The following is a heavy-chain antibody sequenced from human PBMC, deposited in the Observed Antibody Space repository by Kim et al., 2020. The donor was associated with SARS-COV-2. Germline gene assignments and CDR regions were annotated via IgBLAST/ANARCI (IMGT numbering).Heavy chain of an antibody. D-gene: IGHD3-22*01. CDR2: IHLGVET. J-gene: IGHJ5*02. V-gene: IGHV3-13*01. CDR3: TREISYVSSAFGLDP. Sequence: GASLRLSCAASGFTFSSYDFHWVRQATGKGLEWVSAIHLGVETYYSDSVKGRFTISRDNAKNSLYLEMNNLRESDTAVYYCTREISYVSSAFGLDPWGQGTLVTVSS. CDR1: GFTFSSYD.